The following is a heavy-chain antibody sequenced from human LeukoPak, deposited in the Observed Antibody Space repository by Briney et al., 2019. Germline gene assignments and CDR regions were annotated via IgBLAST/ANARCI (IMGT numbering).Heavy chain of an antibody. J-gene: IGHJ2*01. D-gene: IGHD2-15*01. CDR2: ISGSGGST. CDR3: AKDRKTGDCSDGSCYFYWYFDL. CDR1: GFTFSSYA. V-gene: IGHV3-23*01. Sequence: GGSLRLSCAASGFTFSSYAMSWVRQAPGKGLEWVSAISGSGGSTYYADSVKGRFTISRDNSKNTLYLQMNSLRAEDTAVYYCAKDRKTGDCSDGSCYFYWYFDLWGRGTLVTVSS.